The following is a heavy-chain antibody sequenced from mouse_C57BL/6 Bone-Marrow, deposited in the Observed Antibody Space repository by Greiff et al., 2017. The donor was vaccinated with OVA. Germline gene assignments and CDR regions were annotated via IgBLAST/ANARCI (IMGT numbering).Heavy chain of an antibody. J-gene: IGHJ4*01. D-gene: IGHD1-2*01. CDR3: GRRIYGYYYAMEY. Sequence: EVKVVESGGGLVQPGGSLKLSCAASGFTFSDYGMAWVRQAPRKGPEWVAFISNLAYSIYYADTVTGRFTISGENAKNTLYLAMSSLRSEDTAMYYCGRRIYGYYYAMEYWGQGTSVTVSS. V-gene: IGHV5-15*01. CDR2: ISNLAYSI. CDR1: GFTFSDYG.